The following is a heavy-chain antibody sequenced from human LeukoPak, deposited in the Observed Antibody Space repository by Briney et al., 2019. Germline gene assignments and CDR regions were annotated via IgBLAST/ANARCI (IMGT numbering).Heavy chain of an antibody. J-gene: IGHJ4*02. Sequence: SQTLSLTCAISGDSVSSNSAAWNWIRQSPSRGLEWLGRTYYRSKWYNDYAVSVKSRITINPDTSKNQFSLKLSSVTAADTAVYYCARHGVGQWLRRISQYYFDYWGQGTLVTVSS. CDR3: ARHGVGQWLRRISQYYFDY. CDR2: TYYRSKWYN. CDR1: GDSVSSNSAA. V-gene: IGHV6-1*01. D-gene: IGHD6-19*01.